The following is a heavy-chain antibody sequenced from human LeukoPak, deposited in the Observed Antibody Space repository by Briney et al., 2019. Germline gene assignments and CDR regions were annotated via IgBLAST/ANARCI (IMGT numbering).Heavy chain of an antibody. D-gene: IGHD3-3*01. CDR2: IYYSGST. CDR3: ARHYRGYDFRSGYCWFDP. V-gene: IGHV4-39*01. J-gene: IGHJ5*02. Sequence: SETLSLTCTVSGGSISSSSYYWGWIRQPPGKGLEWIGSIYYSGSTYYNPSLKSRVTISVDTSKNQFSLKLSSVTAADTAVYYCARHYRGYDFRSGYCWFDPWGQGTQVTVSS. CDR1: GGSISSSSYY.